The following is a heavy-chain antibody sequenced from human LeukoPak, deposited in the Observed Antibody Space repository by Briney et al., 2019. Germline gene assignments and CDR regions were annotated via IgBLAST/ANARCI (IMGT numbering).Heavy chain of an antibody. D-gene: IGHD6-19*01. Sequence: SETLSLTCTVSGGSITGTTEYWGWIRQPPGKGPEWLGSIYHGGTTFYNPSLKSRVTISVDTSKNQFSLKLSSVTAADTAVYYCARRGGYSSGYYFDYWGQGTLVTVSS. J-gene: IGHJ4*02. CDR3: ARRGGYSSGYYFDY. V-gene: IGHV4-39*07. CDR2: IYHGGTT. CDR1: GGSITGTTEY.